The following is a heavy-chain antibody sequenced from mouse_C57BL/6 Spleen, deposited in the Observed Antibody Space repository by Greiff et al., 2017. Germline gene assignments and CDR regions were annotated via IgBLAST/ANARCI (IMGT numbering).Heavy chain of an antibody. CDR2: IDPENGDT. J-gene: IGHJ4*01. D-gene: IGHD4-1*01. CDR3: TTDLGAMDY. CDR1: GFNIKDDY. V-gene: IGHV14-4*01. Sequence: VQLKQSGAELVRPGASVKLSCTASGFNIKDDYMHWVKQRPEQGLEWIGWIDPENGDTEYASKFQGKATITADTSSNTAYLQLSSPTSEDTAVYYCTTDLGAMDYWGQGTSVTVSS.